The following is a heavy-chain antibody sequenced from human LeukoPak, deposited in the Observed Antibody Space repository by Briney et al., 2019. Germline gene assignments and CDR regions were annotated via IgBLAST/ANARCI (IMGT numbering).Heavy chain of an antibody. CDR2: ISYDGSNK. V-gene: IGHV3-30*18. CDR3: AKSYGDYVYYYYYGMDV. CDR1: GFTFSSYG. J-gene: IGHJ6*02. D-gene: IGHD4-17*01. Sequence: PGRSLRLSCAASGFTFSSYGMRWVRQAPGKGLEWVAVISYDGSNKYYADSVKGRFTISRDNSKNTLYLQMNSLRAEDTAVYYCAKSYGDYVYYYYYGMDVWGQGTTVTVSS.